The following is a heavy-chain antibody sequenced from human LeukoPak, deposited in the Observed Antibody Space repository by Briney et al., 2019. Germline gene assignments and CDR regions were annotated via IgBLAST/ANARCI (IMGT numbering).Heavy chain of an antibody. CDR1: GDSVSNNGAA. J-gene: IGHJ6*02. CDR3: ARDGQQRARDYYYYYGMDV. V-gene: IGHV6-1*01. D-gene: IGHD6-25*01. CDR2: TYYRSKWYN. Sequence: SQTLSLTCAVSGDSVSNNGAAWNWIRQSPSRGLEWLGRTYYRSKWYNDYAVSVKSRVTINPDTSKNQFSLQLSSVTPEDTAVYYCARDGQQRARDYYYYYGMDVWGQGTTVTVSS.